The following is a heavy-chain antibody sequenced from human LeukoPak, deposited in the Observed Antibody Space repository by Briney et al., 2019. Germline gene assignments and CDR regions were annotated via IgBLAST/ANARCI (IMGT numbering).Heavy chain of an antibody. CDR1: GGTFSSYA. J-gene: IGHJ4*02. D-gene: IGHD3-3*01. Sequence: SVKVSCKASGGTFSSYAISLVRQAPGQGLEWMGRIIPIFGTANYAQKFQGRVTITTDESTSTAYMELSSLRSEDTAVYYCARGHNDFWSGYPFDYWGQGTLATVSS. V-gene: IGHV1-69*05. CDR2: IIPIFGTA. CDR3: ARGHNDFWSGYPFDY.